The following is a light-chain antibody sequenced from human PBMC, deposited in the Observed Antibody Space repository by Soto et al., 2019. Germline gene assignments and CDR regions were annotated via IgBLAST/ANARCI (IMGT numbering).Light chain of an antibody. Sequence: EIVLTHSPGTLSLSPGERATLSCRASQSLYSSYLAWYQQRPGQAPRLLIYAASTRAAGIPARFSGSGSGTEFTLTISSLQSEDFAVYYCQQYNNWPQTIGQGTKVDIK. CDR1: QSLYSSY. J-gene: IGKJ1*01. CDR2: AAS. V-gene: IGKV3-15*01. CDR3: QQYNNWPQT.